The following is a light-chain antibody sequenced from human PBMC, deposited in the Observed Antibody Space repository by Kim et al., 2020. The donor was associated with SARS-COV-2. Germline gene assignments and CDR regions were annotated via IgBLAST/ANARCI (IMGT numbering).Light chain of an antibody. CDR3: QQSYTTPRT. CDR1: QSITNY. Sequence: DIQMTQSPSSLSASVGDRVTITCRASQSITNYLNWYQQKPGKAPKLLMYAASSLRSGVPSRFSGSGSGTDFTLTISSLQPEDFATYYCQQSYTTPRTFGQGTKLEI. J-gene: IGKJ2*01. V-gene: IGKV1-39*01. CDR2: AAS.